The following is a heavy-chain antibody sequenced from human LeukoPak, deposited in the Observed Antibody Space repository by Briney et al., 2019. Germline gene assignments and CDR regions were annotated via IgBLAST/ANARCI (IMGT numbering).Heavy chain of an antibody. CDR2: IYSRGST. CDR1: GGSISSSNYS. D-gene: IGHD3-10*01. J-gene: IGHJ5*02. CDR3: ARDKGQYGSGTRGFTWFDP. V-gene: IGHV4-39*07. Sequence: PSETLSLTCIVSGGSISSSNYSWGWIRQSRGKGLEWIVSIYSRGSTHYNPSLKSRAIVSSDMSKNQFSLMLNSVAAADTAVYYCARDKGQYGSGTRGFTWFDPWGQGTLVTVSS.